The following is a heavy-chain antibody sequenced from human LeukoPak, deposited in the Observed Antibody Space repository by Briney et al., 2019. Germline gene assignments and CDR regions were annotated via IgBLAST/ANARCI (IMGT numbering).Heavy chain of an antibody. D-gene: IGHD6-19*01. CDR1: GFTFSTYN. V-gene: IGHV3-48*02. J-gene: IGHJ4*02. CDR3: ARGLPLYSSGWYFDY. CDR2: ISSSGSTT. Sequence: PGGSLRLSCAASGFTFSTYNMNWVRQAPGKGLEWVSYISSSGSTTNYADSLKGRFTISRDNAKNSLWLQMNSLRDEDTAVYYCARGLPLYSSGWYFDYWGQGTLVTVSS.